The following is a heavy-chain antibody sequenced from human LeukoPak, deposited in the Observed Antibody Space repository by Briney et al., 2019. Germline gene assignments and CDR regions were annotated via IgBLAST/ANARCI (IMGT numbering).Heavy chain of an antibody. CDR1: GFIFSSYA. CDR2: ISGSGGST. CDR3: AKDGVWQQLEYYFDY. J-gene: IGHJ4*02. Sequence: PGGSLRLSCGGSGFIFSSYAMSWVRQAPGKGLEWVSGISGSGGSTFYLDSVKGRFTISRDNSKNTLYLQMNSLRAEDTAVYYCAKDGVWQQLEYYFDYWGQGTLVTVSS. D-gene: IGHD6-13*01. V-gene: IGHV3-23*01.